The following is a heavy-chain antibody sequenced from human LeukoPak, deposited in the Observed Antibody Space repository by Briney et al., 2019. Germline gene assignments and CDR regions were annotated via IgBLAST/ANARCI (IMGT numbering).Heavy chain of an antibody. J-gene: IGHJ4*02. CDR1: GFTFSGYA. V-gene: IGHV3-23*01. CDR3: AKAYYYDSSGYYFFDY. Sequence: GGSLRLSCAASGFTFSGYAMTWVRQVPGKGLEWVSGISDNGGTTYYADSVKGRFTISRDNSKNTLYLQMNSLRAEDTAVYYCAKAYYYDSSGYYFFDYWGQGTLVTVSS. D-gene: IGHD3-22*01. CDR2: ISDNGGTT.